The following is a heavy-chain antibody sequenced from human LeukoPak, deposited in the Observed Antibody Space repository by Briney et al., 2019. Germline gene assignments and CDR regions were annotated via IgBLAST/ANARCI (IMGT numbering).Heavy chain of an antibody. V-gene: IGHV1-69*13. CDR1: GGTFSSYA. CDR3: ARERPGFPNWFDP. J-gene: IGHJ5*02. Sequence: GASVKVSCKASGGTFSSYAISWVRQAPGQGLEWMGGIIPIFGTANYAQKFQGRVTITADESTSTAYMELSSLRSEDTAVYYCARERPGFPNWFDPRGQGTLVTVSS. D-gene: IGHD3-10*01. CDR2: IIPIFGTA.